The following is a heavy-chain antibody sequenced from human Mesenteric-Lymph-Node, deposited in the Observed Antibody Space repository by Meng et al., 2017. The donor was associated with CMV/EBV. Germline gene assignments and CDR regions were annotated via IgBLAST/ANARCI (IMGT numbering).Heavy chain of an antibody. Sequence: SETLSLTCTVSGGSISSGDYYWSWIRQPPGKGLEWIGYIYYSGSTYYNPSLKSRVTISVDTSKNQFSLKLSSATAADTAVYYCARDGYYDSSGDYWGQGTLVTVSS. V-gene: IGHV4-30-4*08. D-gene: IGHD3-22*01. CDR1: GGSISSGDYY. J-gene: IGHJ4*02. CDR2: IYYSGST. CDR3: ARDGYYDSSGDY.